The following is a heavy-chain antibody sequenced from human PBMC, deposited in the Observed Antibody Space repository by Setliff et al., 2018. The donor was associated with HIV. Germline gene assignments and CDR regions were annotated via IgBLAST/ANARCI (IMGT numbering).Heavy chain of an antibody. CDR3: SNWNTTIDEDA. D-gene: IGHD5-18*01. CDR1: GGSFSGYY. V-gene: IGHV4-34*01. CDR2: ITPSGAT. Sequence: PSETLSLTCAVYGGSFSGYYWSWFRQPPGKGLEWIGEITPSGATNYLPSLKSRVTMSLDTSKNQFSLKMTSVTAADTALYYCSNWNTTIDEDAWGQGTLVTVSS. J-gene: IGHJ5*02.